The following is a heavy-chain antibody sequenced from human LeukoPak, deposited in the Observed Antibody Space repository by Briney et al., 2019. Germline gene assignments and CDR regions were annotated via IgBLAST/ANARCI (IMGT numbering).Heavy chain of an antibody. D-gene: IGHD2-21*02. CDR1: GFTFSSYG. J-gene: IGHJ4*02. CDR3: AKDLGAYCGGDCYLMGY. V-gene: IGHV3-30*18. CDR2: ISYDGSNK. Sequence: PGGSLRLSCGASGFTFSSYGMHWVRQAPGKGLEWVAVISYDGSNKYYADSVKGRFTISRDNSKNTLYLQMNSLRAEDTAVYYCAKDLGAYCGGDCYLMGYWGQGTLVTVSS.